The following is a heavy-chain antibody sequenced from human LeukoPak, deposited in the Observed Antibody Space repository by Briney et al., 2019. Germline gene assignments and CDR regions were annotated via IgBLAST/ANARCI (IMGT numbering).Heavy chain of an antibody. Sequence: GESLKISCQGSGYSFTSYWIGWVRPMPGKGLEWMGIIYPGDSDTRYSPSFQGQVTISADKSISTAYLQWSSLKASDTAMYYCARAFTVTTFDYWGQGTLVTVSS. V-gene: IGHV5-51*01. CDR1: GYSFTSYW. CDR3: ARAFTVTTFDY. J-gene: IGHJ4*02. D-gene: IGHD4-17*01. CDR2: IYPGDSDT.